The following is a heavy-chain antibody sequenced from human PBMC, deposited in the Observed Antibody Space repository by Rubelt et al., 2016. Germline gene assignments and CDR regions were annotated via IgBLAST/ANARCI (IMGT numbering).Heavy chain of an antibody. CDR2: ISGSGGST. J-gene: IGHJ4*02. CDR3: ARGPSGFRPCDY. Sequence: SRGGLVQPGGSLRVSCAASGFTFSRYAMNWVRQAPGKGLEWVAAISGSGGSTFYADSVKGRFTISRDNSKNTLYLQMNSLRAEETAVHYCARGPSGFRPCDYWGQGTLVTVSS. CDR1: GFTFSRYA. D-gene: IGHD6-19*01. V-gene: IGHV3-23*01.